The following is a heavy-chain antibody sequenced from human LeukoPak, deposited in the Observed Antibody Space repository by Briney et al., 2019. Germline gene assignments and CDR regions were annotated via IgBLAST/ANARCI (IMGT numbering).Heavy chain of an antibody. CDR3: ARELIAAAGNDY. D-gene: IGHD6-13*01. J-gene: IGHJ4*02. Sequence: GGSLRLSCAASGFTFSDYYMSWIRQAPGKGLEWVSYISSSSSYTNYADSVKGRSTISRDNAKNSLYLQMNSLRAEDTAVYYCARELIAAAGNDYWGQGTLVTVSS. V-gene: IGHV3-11*06. CDR1: GFTFSDYY. CDR2: ISSSSSYT.